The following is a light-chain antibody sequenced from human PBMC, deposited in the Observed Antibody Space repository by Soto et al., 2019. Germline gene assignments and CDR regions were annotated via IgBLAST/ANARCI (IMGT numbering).Light chain of an antibody. J-gene: IGLJ3*02. V-gene: IGLV1-44*01. CDR2: NNN. CDR1: SYNIGRNT. CDR3: ATWDDGLNAWV. Sequence: QSVLTQPPSASGPPGQRVTISCSGRSYNIGRNTVTWYQQVPGTAPKLLISNNNQRPSGVPDRFSASKSGTSASLAISGLRSEDETDYHCATWDDGLNAWVFGGGTKLTVL.